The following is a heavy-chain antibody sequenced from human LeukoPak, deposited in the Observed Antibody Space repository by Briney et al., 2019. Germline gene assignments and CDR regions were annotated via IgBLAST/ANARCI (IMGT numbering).Heavy chain of an antibody. CDR3: ARSKSCGGDCYAFDI. Sequence: SETLSLTCTVSGYSISSGYYWGWIRQPPGKGLEWIGRIYISGSTSYNPSLKSRVTISVDTSKNQFSLKLSSVTAADTAVYYCARSKSCGGDCYAFDIWGQGTMVTVSS. J-gene: IGHJ3*02. CDR2: IYISGST. V-gene: IGHV4-38-2*02. D-gene: IGHD2-21*01. CDR1: GYSISSGYY.